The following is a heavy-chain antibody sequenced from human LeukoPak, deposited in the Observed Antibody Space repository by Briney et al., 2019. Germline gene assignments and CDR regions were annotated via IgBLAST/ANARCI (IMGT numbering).Heavy chain of an antibody. Sequence: PGGPLGFSCEAFGLTFFAYNWPWFRKVIGKGLGWFWAIGIRGDTHYSGSVKGRFTISRENAESSLYLQMNSLRAEDTAVYYCARGGIQVSGIDEFDYWGQGTLVTVSS. V-gene: IGHV3-13*01. D-gene: IGHD6-19*01. CDR2: IGIRGDT. CDR1: GLTFFAYN. CDR3: ARGGIQVSGIDEFDY. J-gene: IGHJ4*02.